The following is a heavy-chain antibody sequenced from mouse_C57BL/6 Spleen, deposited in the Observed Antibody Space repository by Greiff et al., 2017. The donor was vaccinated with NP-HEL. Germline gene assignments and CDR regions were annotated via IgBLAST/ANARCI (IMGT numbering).Heavy chain of an antibody. J-gene: IGHJ1*03. Sequence: VQLQQSGPVLVKPGASVKMSCKASGYTFTDYYMNWVKQSHGKSLEWIGVINPYNGGTSYNQKFKGKATLTVDKSSSTAYMELNSLTSEDSAVYYCANGFGYFDVWGTGTTVTVSS. CDR1: GYTFTDYY. CDR2: INPYNGGT. CDR3: ANGFGYFDV. V-gene: IGHV1-19*01.